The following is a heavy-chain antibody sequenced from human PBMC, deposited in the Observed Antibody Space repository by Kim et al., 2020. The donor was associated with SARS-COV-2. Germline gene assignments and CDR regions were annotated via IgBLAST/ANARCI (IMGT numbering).Heavy chain of an antibody. CDR3: ARETYSSRLGDFDY. D-gene: IGHD6-13*01. CDR2: IYTSGST. CDR1: GGSISSGSYY. Sequence: SETLSLTCTVSGGSISSGSYYWSWIRQPAGKGLEWIGRIYTSGSTNYNPSLKSRVTISVDTSKNQFSLKLSSVTAADTAVYYCARETYSSRLGDFDYWGQGTLVTVSS. J-gene: IGHJ4*02. V-gene: IGHV4-61*02.